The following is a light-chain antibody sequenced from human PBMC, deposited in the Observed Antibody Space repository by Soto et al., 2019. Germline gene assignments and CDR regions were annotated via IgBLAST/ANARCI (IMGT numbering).Light chain of an antibody. CDR2: LEGSASY. V-gene: IGLV4-60*02. CDR1: SGHSSYT. Sequence: QPVLTQSSSASASLGSSVKLTCTLSSGHSSYTIAWHQQQPGKAPRYLMNLEGSASYNKGSGVPDRFSGSRSGTDRYLTISDLRFEDEADYYCETWDSNTRVFGGGTQLTVL. CDR3: ETWDSNTRV. J-gene: IGLJ3*02.